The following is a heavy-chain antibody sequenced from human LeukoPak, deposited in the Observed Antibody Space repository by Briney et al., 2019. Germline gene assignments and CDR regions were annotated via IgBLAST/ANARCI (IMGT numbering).Heavy chain of an antibody. CDR2: ISAYNGNT. D-gene: IGHD1-7*01. Sequence: ASVKVSCKASGYTFTSYGISWVRQAPGQGLEWMGWISAYNGNTNYAQKLQGRVTMTTDTSTSTAYMELRSLRFDDTAVYYCARDRAHNWNYVHFDYWGQGTLVTVSS. CDR3: ARDRAHNWNYVHFDY. CDR1: GYTFTSYG. J-gene: IGHJ4*02. V-gene: IGHV1-18*01.